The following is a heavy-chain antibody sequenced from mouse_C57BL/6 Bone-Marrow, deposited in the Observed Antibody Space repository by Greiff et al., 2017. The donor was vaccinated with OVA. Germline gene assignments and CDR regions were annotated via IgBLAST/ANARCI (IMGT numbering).Heavy chain of an antibody. CDR3: ANYYYGSSYYYFDY. J-gene: IGHJ2*01. D-gene: IGHD1-1*01. CDR2: IYPRDGST. V-gene: IGHV1-85*01. Sequence: QVQLQQSGPELVKPGASVKLSCKASGYTFTSYDINWVKQRPGQGLEWIGWIYPRDGSTKYNEKFKGKATLTVDKSSSTAYMELRSLTSEDSAVYYCANYYYGSSYYYFDYWGQGTTLTVSS. CDR1: GYTFTSYD.